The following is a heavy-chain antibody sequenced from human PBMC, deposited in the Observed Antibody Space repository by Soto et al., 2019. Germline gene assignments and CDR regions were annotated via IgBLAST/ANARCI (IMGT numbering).Heavy chain of an antibody. CDR3: TRYYDSSAGYYYYGMDV. Sequence: SQTLSLTCAISGDSVSSNSAAWNWIRQSPSRGLEWLGRTYYRSKWYNDYAVSVKSRITINPDTSKKQFSLQLNSVTPEDTAVYYCTRYYDSSAGYYYYGMDVWGQGTTVTVSS. CDR2: TYYRSKWYN. D-gene: IGHD3-22*01. V-gene: IGHV6-1*01. J-gene: IGHJ6*02. CDR1: GDSVSSNSAA.